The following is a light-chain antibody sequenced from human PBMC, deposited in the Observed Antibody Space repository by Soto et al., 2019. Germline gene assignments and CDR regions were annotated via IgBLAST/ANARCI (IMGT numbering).Light chain of an antibody. CDR2: SND. J-gene: IGLJ2*01. CDR3: AAWDDSLKGPV. V-gene: IGLV1-44*01. Sequence: QSVLTQPPSASGTPGQRVTISCSGSSXNIGTNAVHWYQHLPGTAPKLLIYSNDQRPSGVPDRFSGSKSGTSASLAISGLQSEDEADYHCAAWDDSLKGPVFGGGTKVTVL. CDR1: SXNIGTNA.